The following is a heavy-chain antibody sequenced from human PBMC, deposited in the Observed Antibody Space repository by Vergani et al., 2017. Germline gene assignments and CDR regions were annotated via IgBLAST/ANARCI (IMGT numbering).Heavy chain of an antibody. J-gene: IGHJ4*02. CDR3: TRDRDIVVVPAAMNY. CDR2: IRSKAYGGTT. Sequence: EVQLVESGGGLVPPGRSLRLSCAASGFSFGDYAMSWFRQAPGKGLEWVGFIRSKAYGGTTEYAASVKGRFTISRDDSKSIAYLQMNSLKTEDTAVYYCTRDRDIVVVPAAMNYWGQGTLVTVSS. CDR1: GFSFGDYA. D-gene: IGHD2-2*01. V-gene: IGHV3-49*03.